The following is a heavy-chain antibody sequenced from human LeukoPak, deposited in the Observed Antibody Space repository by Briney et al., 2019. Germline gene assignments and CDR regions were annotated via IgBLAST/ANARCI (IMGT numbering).Heavy chain of an antibody. Sequence: PSQTLSLTCTVSGNSISSYNYYWSWVRQPAGKGLEWIGRVYPSGNTNYNPYNPSLTGRVTISIDASRNQFSLILTSVTAADTAVYYCARAETDHHYFDSLGQGILVTVSS. CDR1: GNSISSYNYY. V-gene: IGHV4-61*02. J-gene: IGHJ4*02. D-gene: IGHD1-1*01. CDR2: VYPSGNT. CDR3: ARAETDHHYFDS.